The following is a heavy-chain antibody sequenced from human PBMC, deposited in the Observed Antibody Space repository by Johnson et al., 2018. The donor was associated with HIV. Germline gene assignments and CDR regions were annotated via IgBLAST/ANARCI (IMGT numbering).Heavy chain of an antibody. CDR2: IRYDGSKK. V-gene: IGHV3-30*02. CDR3: ARGGGWATDAFDI. D-gene: IGHD5-12*01. CDR1: GFTFSNYG. Sequence: QVQLVESGGGVVQPVGSLRLSCAASGFTFSNYGMHWVRQAPGKGLEWVAFIRYDGSKKYYAYSVKGRFTISRDNSKNTLYLQMNSLRAEDTAVYYWARGGGWATDAFDIWGQGTMVTVSS. J-gene: IGHJ3*02.